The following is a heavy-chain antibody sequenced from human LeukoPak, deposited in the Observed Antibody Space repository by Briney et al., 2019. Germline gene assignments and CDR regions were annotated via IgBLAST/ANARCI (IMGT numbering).Heavy chain of an antibody. J-gene: IGHJ5*02. CDR3: ARKPYGSGRRWFDP. D-gene: IGHD3-10*01. CDR2: INHSGST. Sequence: PSETLSLTCAVYGGSFSGYYWSWIRQPPGKGLEWIGEINHSGSTNYNPSLKSRVTISVDMSKNQFSLKLSSVTAADTAVYYCARKPYGSGRRWFDPWGQGTLVTVSS. CDR1: GGSFSGYY. V-gene: IGHV4-34*01.